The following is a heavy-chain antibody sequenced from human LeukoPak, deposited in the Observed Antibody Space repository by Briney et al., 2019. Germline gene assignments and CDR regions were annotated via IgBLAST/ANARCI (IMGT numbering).Heavy chain of an antibody. D-gene: IGHD3-10*01. J-gene: IGHJ4*02. CDR1: GGSLSSYY. CDR3: ARLFGEYIFDY. V-gene: IGHV4-59*01. Sequence: PSETLSLTCTVSGGSLSSYYWSWVRQPPGKGLEWIGYIYYSGSTNYNPSLKSRVTISVDTSKNQFSLKLSSVTAADTAVYYCARLFGEYIFDYWGQGTLVPVSS. CDR2: IYYSGST.